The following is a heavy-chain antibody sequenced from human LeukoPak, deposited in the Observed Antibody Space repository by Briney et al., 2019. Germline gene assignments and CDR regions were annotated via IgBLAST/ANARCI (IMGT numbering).Heavy chain of an antibody. CDR1: GYTFTSYG. CDR2: ISAYNGNT. V-gene: IGHV1-18*01. D-gene: IGHD6-13*01. Sequence: ASVKVTCKASGYTFTSYGISWVRQAPGQGLEWMGWISAYNGNTNYAQKLQGRVTMTTDTSTSTAYMELRSLRSDDTAVYYCARESLDSSSWYSLGAFDIWGQGTMVTVSS. J-gene: IGHJ3*02. CDR3: ARESLDSSSWYSLGAFDI.